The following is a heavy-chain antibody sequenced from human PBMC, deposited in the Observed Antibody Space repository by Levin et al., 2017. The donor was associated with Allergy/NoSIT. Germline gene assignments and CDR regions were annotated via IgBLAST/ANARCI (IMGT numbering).Heavy chain of an antibody. J-gene: IGHJ4*02. Sequence: GESLKISCAASGFTFSSYGMHWVRQAPGKGLEWVAVISYDGSNKYYADSVKGRFTISRDNSKNTLYLQMNSLRAEDTAVYYCAKGGTIAVAGFDYWGQGTLVTVSS. CDR2: ISYDGSNK. CDR3: AKGGTIAVAGFDY. CDR1: GFTFSSYG. V-gene: IGHV3-30*18. D-gene: IGHD6-19*01.